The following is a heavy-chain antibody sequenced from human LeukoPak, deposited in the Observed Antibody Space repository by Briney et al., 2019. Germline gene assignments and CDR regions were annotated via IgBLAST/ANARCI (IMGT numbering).Heavy chain of an antibody. CDR3: ASKATYYYDSSGYYSLDY. D-gene: IGHD3-22*01. J-gene: IGHJ4*02. CDR2: IIPIFGTA. CDR1: GYSFNSHH. V-gene: IGHV1-69*13. Sequence: SVKVSCKTSGYSFNSHHVHWVRQAPGQGLEWMGGIIPIFGTANYAQKFQGRVTITADESTSTAYMELSSLRSEDTAVYYCASKATYYYDSSGYYSLDYWGQGTLVTVSS.